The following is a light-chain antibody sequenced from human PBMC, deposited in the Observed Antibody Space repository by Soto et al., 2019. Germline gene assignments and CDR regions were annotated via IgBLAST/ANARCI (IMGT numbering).Light chain of an antibody. CDR1: SGHSSYA. Sequence: QAVVTQSPSAPASLGASVKLTCTLSSGHSSYAIAWHQQQPEKGPRYLMKLYSDGSHNKGDGIPDRFSGSSSGAERYLTISSLQSEDEADYYCQTWGTAFRVFGGGTKLTVL. CDR3: QTWGTAFRV. J-gene: IGLJ3*02. CDR2: LYSDGSH. V-gene: IGLV4-69*01.